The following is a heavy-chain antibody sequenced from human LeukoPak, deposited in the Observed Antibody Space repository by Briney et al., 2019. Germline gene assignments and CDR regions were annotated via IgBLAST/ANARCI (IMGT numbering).Heavy chain of an antibody. D-gene: IGHD5-18*01. V-gene: IGHV4-59*01. J-gene: IGHJ3*02. CDR2: IYYSGST. Sequence: SETLSLTCTVSGGSISSYYWSWIRQPPGKGGEWIGYIYYSGSTNYNPSLKSRVTISVDTSKNQFSLKLSSVTAADTAVYYCASRRGGYSYLDAFDIWGQGTMVTVSS. CDR1: GGSISSYY. CDR3: ASRRGGYSYLDAFDI.